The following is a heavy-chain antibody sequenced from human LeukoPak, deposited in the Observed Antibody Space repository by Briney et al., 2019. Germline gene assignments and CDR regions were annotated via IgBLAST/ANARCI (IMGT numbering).Heavy chain of an antibody. Sequence: VASVKVSCKASGYTFSDYYIHWVRQAPGQGLEWMGWINPKSGDLNYAQKLQGGVTMTRDTSSKTVYVELSRLRSDDTAVYFCARAAPAGYYYFMDVWGKGTTVTVSS. V-gene: IGHV1-2*02. CDR1: GYTFSDYY. CDR2: INPKSGDL. J-gene: IGHJ6*03. CDR3: ARAAPAGYYYFMDV. D-gene: IGHD2-15*01.